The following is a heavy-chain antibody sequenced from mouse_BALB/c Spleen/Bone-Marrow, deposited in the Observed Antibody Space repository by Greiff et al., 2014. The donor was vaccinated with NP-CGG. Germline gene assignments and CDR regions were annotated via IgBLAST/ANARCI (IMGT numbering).Heavy chain of an antibody. CDR3: ARSPTMITTYSGAMDY. V-gene: IGHV1-5*01. CDR1: GYSFTSYW. J-gene: IGHJ4*01. CDR2: IYPGNSDT. Sequence: EVQLQQSGTVLARPGASVKMSCKASGYSFTSYWMYWVKQRPGQGLEWIGAIYPGNSDTSYNQKFKGKAKLTAVSYASTAYMELSSLTNEDSAVYYCARSPTMITTYSGAMDYWGQGTSVTVSS. D-gene: IGHD2-4*01.